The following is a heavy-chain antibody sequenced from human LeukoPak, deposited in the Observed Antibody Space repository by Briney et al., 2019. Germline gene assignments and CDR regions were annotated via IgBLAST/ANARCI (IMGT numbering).Heavy chain of an antibody. CDR2: INPDGRST. CDR1: ELHA. J-gene: IGHJ4*02. Sequence: GGSLRLSCAASELHAMTWVRQGPGKGLEWVSRINPDGRSTTFADSVKGRFSISRDVAQNTVYLQMNSLRAEDTAVYYCARGGHYDGSSYYPRGFDLWGQGRLVTVSS. D-gene: IGHD3-22*01. CDR3: ARGGHYDGSSYYPRGFDL. V-gene: IGHV3-74*03.